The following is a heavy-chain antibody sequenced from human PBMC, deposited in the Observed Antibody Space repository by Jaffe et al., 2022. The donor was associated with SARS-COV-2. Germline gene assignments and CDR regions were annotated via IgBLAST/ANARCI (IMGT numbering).Heavy chain of an antibody. CDR3: ARAYNWNYLLI. D-gene: IGHD1-7*01. Sequence: QVQLQESGPGLVKPSETLSLTCTVSGGSISSYYWSWIRQPPGKGLEWIGYIYYSGSTNYNPSLKSRVTISVDTSKNQFSLKLSSVTAADTAVYYCARAYNWNYLLIWGQGTMVTVSS. CDR1: GGSISSYY. CDR2: IYYSGST. J-gene: IGHJ3*02. V-gene: IGHV4-59*01.